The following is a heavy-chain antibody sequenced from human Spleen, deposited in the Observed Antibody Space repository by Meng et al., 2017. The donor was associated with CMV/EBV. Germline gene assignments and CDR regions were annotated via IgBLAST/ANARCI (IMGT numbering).Heavy chain of an antibody. Sequence: ASVKVSCKASGYTFIGYRLHWVRQAPGQGLEWMGWINPNSGGTNYAQKFQGRVTMTRDTSTSTVYMELSSLRSEDTAVYYCARGGSYYFDYWGQGTLVTVSS. J-gene: IGHJ4*02. CDR3: ARGGSYYFDY. CDR1: GYTFIGYR. CDR2: INPNSGGT. V-gene: IGHV1-2*02.